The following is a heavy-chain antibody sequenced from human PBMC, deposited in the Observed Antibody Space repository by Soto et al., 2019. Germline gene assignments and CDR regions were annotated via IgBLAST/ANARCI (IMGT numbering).Heavy chain of an antibody. CDR2: MSPDSGNT. Sequence: QVQVVQSRAEVKKPGASVRVSCKTSGYTFIDYDINWVRQAAGQGLEYMGWMSPDSGNTGYSQQFQGRVTMTSNTSTSTAYMELSSLTSEDTAVYYCEVTTGYWGQGTMVTVSS. CDR1: GYTFIDYD. CDR3: EVTTGY. V-gene: IGHV1-8*02. J-gene: IGHJ4*02. D-gene: IGHD1-1*01.